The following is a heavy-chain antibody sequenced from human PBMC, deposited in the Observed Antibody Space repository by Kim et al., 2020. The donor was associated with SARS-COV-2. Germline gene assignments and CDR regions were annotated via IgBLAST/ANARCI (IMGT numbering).Heavy chain of an antibody. V-gene: IGHV1-69*13. D-gene: IGHD3-10*01. CDR3: SREVRYYFDY. J-gene: IGHJ4*02. Sequence: SVKVSCKASGGTFSSYAISWVRQAPGQGLEWMGGIIPIFCTVNYAQKFQGRVTITADESTSTAYMELSSLKSEDTAVYYWSREVRYYFDYWGQGLLVIV. CDR1: GGTFSSYA. CDR2: IIPIFCTV.